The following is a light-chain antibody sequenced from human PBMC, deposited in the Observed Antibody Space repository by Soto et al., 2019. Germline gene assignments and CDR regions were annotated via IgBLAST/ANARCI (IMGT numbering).Light chain of an antibody. J-gene: IGKJ4*01. CDR3: QQRSIWPLT. Sequence: EIVLTQSPATLSLSPGERATLSCRATENLRTFLAWYQQKAGQAPRLLIYDASNRATGIPDRFSGSGSGTGFTLTISNLEPEDSAVYYCQQRSIWPLTFGGGTKVEIK. CDR1: ENLRTF. V-gene: IGKV3-11*01. CDR2: DAS.